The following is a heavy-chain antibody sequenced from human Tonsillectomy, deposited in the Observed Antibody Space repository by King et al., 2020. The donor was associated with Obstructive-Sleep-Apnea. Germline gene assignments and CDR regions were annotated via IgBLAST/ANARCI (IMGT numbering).Heavy chain of an antibody. CDR3: ARGTSWRASDY. V-gene: IGHV3-30*04. Sequence: VQLVESGGGVVQPGRSLRLSCAASGITFSNYAMYWVRQAPGKGLEFVTIISYDGKTKHYADSVMGRFTISRDNSKNTLYLQMNSLRGEDTAMYYCARGTSWRASDYWGQGTLVTVSS. D-gene: IGHD2-2*01. CDR1: GITFSNYA. J-gene: IGHJ4*02. CDR2: ISYDGKTK.